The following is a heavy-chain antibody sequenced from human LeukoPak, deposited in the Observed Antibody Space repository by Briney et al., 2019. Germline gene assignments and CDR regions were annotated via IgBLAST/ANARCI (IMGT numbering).Heavy chain of an antibody. D-gene: IGHD5-18*01. J-gene: IGHJ2*01. CDR2: IYYSGST. CDR3: ARDPRGYSYGLSWYFDL. CDR1: GGSISSSSYY. V-gene: IGHV4-39*07. Sequence: SETLSLTCTVSGGSISSSSYYWGWIRQPPGKGLEWIGSIYYSGSTYYNPSLKSRVTISVDTSKNQFSLKLSSVTAADTAVYYCARDPRGYSYGLSWYFDLWGRGTLVTVSS.